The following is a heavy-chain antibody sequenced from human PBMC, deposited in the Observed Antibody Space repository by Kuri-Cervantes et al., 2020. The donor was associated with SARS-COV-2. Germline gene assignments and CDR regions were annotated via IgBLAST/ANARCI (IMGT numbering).Heavy chain of an antibody. J-gene: IGHJ3*02. CDR2: MNPSSGDT. D-gene: IGHD2-2*01. V-gene: IGHV1-8*01. Sequence: ASVKVSCKASGYTFTNYVINWVRQATGQGLELMGWMNPSSGDTGYAQKFQGRVTMTRSTSVSTAYMELSSLRSEDTAVYYCARAPGRYCSSTSCARGAFDIWGQGTMVTVSS. CDR3: ARAPGRYCSSTSCARGAFDI. CDR1: GYTFTNYV.